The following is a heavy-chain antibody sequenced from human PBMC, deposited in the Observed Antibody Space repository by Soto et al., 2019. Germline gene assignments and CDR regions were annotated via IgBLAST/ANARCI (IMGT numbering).Heavy chain of an antibody. CDR2: IYYSGST. Sequence: QVQLQESGPGLVKPSQTLSLTCTVSGDSISSGGYYWSWIRQHPGKGLEWIGDIYYSGSTYYNPSLKSRITISVDTSKNQFSLKLRSVTAADTAVYYCARDQTDGSGPYDYWGQGTLVTVSS. D-gene: IGHD3-10*01. CDR3: ARDQTDGSGPYDY. CDR1: GDSISSGGYY. V-gene: IGHV4-31*03. J-gene: IGHJ4*02.